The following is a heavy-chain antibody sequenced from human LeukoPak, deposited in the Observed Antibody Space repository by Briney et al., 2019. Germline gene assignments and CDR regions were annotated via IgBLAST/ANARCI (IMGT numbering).Heavy chain of an antibody. CDR3: ARDYYDFWSGSSAVDY. J-gene: IGHJ4*02. V-gene: IGHV3-20*04. Sequence: GGSLRLSCAASGFTFDDYGMSWVRQAPGKGLEWVSGINWNGGSTAYADSVKGRFTISRDNVKNSLYLQMNSLRAEDTAVYYCARDYYDFWSGSSAVDYWGQGTLVTVSS. CDR2: INWNGGST. CDR1: GFTFDDYG. D-gene: IGHD3-3*01.